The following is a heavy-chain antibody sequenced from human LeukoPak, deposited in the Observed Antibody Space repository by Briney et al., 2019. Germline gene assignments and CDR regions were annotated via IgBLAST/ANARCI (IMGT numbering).Heavy chain of an antibody. J-gene: IGHJ4*02. V-gene: IGHV3-30*18. D-gene: IGHD3/OR15-3a*01. CDR3: AKDSGDWPFDY. Sequence: GGSLRLSCAASGFTFSSYGMHWVRQAPGKGLEWVAVISYDGSNKYYADSVKGRFTISRDNSKNTLYLQMNSLRAEDTAVYYCAKDSGDWPFDYWGQGTLVTVSS. CDR2: ISYDGSNK. CDR1: GFTFSSYG.